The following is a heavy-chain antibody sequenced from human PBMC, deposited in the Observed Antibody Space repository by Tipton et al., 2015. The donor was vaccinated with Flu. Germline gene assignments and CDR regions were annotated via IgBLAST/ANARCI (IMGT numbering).Heavy chain of an antibody. D-gene: IGHD1-1*01. CDR2: IYYSGST. Sequence: LRLSCTVSGGSISSSDYYWGWIRQPPGKGLEWIGSIYYSGSTYNNPSLKSRVTISVDTSKNQFSLKLSSVTAADTAVYYCAREGTFLFYYYGMDVWGQGTTVTVSS. J-gene: IGHJ6*02. CDR3: AREGTFLFYYYGMDV. CDR1: GGSISSSDYY. V-gene: IGHV4-39*07.